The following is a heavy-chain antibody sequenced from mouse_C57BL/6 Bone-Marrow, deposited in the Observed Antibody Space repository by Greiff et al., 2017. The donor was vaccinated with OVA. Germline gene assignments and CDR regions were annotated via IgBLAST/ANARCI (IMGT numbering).Heavy chain of an antibody. V-gene: IGHV1-55*01. D-gene: IGHD1-2*01. CDR1: GYTFTSYW. CDR3: ARRHSFYYAMDY. Sequence: QVQLQQSGAELVKPGASVKMSCKASGYTFTSYWITWVKQRPGQGLEWIGDIYPGSGSTNYNEKFKSKATLTVDTSSSTAYMQLSSLTSEDSAVYYCARRHSFYYAMDYWGQGTSVTVSS. J-gene: IGHJ4*01. CDR2: IYPGSGST.